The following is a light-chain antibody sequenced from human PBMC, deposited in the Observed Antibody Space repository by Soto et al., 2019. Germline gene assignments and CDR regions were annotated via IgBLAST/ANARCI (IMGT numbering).Light chain of an antibody. V-gene: IGLV2-8*01. CDR3: SAYSGTNNVL. CDR1: SSDIGGYNY. Sequence: QSALTQPPSASGSPGQSVTISCTGTSSDIGGYNYVSWYQQHPGKAPKFLIYEVTKRPSGFPDRFSGSKSGNTASLTVSWRQAEDEADYYCSAYSGTNNVLFGGGTKLTVL. J-gene: IGLJ2*01. CDR2: EVT.